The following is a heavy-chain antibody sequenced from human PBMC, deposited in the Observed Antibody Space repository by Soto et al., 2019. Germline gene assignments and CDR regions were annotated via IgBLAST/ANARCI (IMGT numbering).Heavy chain of an antibody. V-gene: IGHV3-23*01. CDR3: AKRGSVPTALYYFDY. Sequence: GGSLRLSCAASGFTFSNYAMTWVRQAPGKGLEWVSTISGSTTNIYYADSAKGRFTISRDNSKNTLYLQVNSLRAEDTAIYYCAKRGSVPTALYYFDYWGQGTLVTVSS. J-gene: IGHJ4*02. D-gene: IGHD2-2*01. CDR1: GFTFSNYA. CDR2: ISGSTTNI.